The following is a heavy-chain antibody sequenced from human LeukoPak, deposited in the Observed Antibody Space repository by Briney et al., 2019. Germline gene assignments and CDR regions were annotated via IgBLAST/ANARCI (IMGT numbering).Heavy chain of an antibody. CDR3: ARFGGPHAFDI. Sequence: SETLSLTCTVSGGSISNYHWSWIRQPPGKGLEWIAYINYSGSTNYNPSLKSRVTISVDTSKNHFSLTLSSVTAADTAVYYCARFGGPHAFDIWGQGTMVTVSS. J-gene: IGHJ3*02. D-gene: IGHD3-3*01. V-gene: IGHV4-59*01. CDR1: GGSISNYH. CDR2: INYSGST.